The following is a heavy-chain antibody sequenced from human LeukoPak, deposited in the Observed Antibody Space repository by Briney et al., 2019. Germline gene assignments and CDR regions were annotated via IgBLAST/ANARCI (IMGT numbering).Heavy chain of an antibody. CDR3: ARELYDILTGYSSYYFDY. CDR1: GGSISSSSYY. D-gene: IGHD3-9*01. V-gene: IGHV4-39*07. CDR2: IYYSGST. J-gene: IGHJ4*02. Sequence: SETLSLTCTVSGGSISSSSYYWGWIRQPPGKGLEWIVSIYYSGSTYYNPSLKSRVTISVDTSKNQFSLKLSSVTAADTAVYYCARELYDILTGYSSYYFDYWGQGTLVTVSS.